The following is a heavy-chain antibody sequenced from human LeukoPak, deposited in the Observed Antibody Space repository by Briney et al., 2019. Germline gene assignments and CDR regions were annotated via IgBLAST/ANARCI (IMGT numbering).Heavy chain of an antibody. CDR3: ARGGALGIDY. CDR2: ISSSGSTI. V-gene: IGHV3-48*04. Sequence: AGGSLRLSCAASGFTFSSYSMNWVRQAPGKGLEWVSYISSSGSTIYYADSVKGRFTISRDNAKNSLYLQMNSLRAEDTAVYYCARGGALGIDYWGQGTLVTVSS. D-gene: IGHD4/OR15-4a*01. CDR1: GFTFSSYS. J-gene: IGHJ4*02.